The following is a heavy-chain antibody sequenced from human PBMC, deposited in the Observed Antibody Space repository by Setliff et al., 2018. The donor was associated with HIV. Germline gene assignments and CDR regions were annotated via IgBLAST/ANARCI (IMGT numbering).Heavy chain of an antibody. CDR2: ISPYNGHT. Sequence: EASVKVSCKTSGYTFPTYGISWVRQAPGHGLEWMGWISPYNGHTKYAQTFQGRVTMTIDTSTNSAYMELRSLRSVDTAVYFCARLGSGWSDSYYYAMGVWGQGTTVTVSS. CDR3: ARLGSGWSDSYYYAMGV. J-gene: IGHJ6*02. V-gene: IGHV1-18*01. D-gene: IGHD6-19*01. CDR1: GYTFPTYG.